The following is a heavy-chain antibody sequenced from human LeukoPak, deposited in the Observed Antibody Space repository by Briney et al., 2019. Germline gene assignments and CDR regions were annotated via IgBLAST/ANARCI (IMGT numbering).Heavy chain of an antibody. Sequence: ASVKVSSKASGGTFSSYAISWVRQAPGQGLEGMGRIIPIFGTANYAQNFQGRVTSTTDESTCTAYMDLSSLRSEDTAVYYCAREVGGNWFDPWGKGTLVTVS. D-gene: IGHD2-15*01. CDR1: GGTFSSYA. CDR2: IIPIFGTA. CDR3: AREVGGNWFDP. V-gene: IGHV1-69*05. J-gene: IGHJ5*02.